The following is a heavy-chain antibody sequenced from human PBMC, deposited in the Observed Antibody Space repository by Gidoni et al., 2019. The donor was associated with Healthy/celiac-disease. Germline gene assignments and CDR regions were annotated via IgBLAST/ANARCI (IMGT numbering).Heavy chain of an antibody. V-gene: IGHV3-7*03. Sequence: EVQLVESGGGLVQPGGSLRLSCAASGFTFSSYWMSWVPQAPGKGLEWVANIKQDGSEKYYVDSVKGRFTISRDNAKNSLYLQMNSLRAEDTAVYYCARVGIVGGYDAFDIWGQGTMVTVSS. CDR1: GFTFSSYW. CDR2: IKQDGSEK. CDR3: ARVGIVGGYDAFDI. J-gene: IGHJ3*02. D-gene: IGHD1-26*01.